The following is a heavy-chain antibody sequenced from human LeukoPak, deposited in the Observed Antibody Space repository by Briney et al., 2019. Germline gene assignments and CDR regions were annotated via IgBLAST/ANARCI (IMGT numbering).Heavy chain of an antibody. Sequence: PSETLSLTCTVPGGSISSYYWGWIRQPPGKGLEWIGYIYYSGSTNYNPSLKSRVTISVDTSKNQFSLKLSSVTAADTAVYYCARVPHSSPGAFDYWGQGTLVTVSS. J-gene: IGHJ4*02. CDR3: ARVPHSSPGAFDY. D-gene: IGHD6-13*01. V-gene: IGHV4-59*01. CDR1: GGSISSYY. CDR2: IYYSGST.